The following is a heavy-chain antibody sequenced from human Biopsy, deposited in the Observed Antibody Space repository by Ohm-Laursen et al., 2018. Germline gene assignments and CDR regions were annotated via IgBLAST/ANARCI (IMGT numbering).Heavy chain of an antibody. D-gene: IGHD3-16*01. J-gene: IGHJ6*02. CDR1: GFTFSSSW. Sequence: SLRLSCTASGFTFSSSWMHWVRQAPGKGLEWVSRFNSDGTDTTYADSVKGRFTISRDNAKNTLYLQMNSLRADDTAVYYCATSGAADSWGNYYGMDVWGQGTTVTVSS. CDR3: ATSGAADSWGNYYGMDV. V-gene: IGHV3-74*01. CDR2: FNSDGTDT.